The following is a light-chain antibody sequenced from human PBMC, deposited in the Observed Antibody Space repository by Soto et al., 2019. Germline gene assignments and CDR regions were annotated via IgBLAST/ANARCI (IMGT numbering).Light chain of an antibody. CDR3: QQYSIFSLT. V-gene: IGKV1-5*01. J-gene: IGKJ1*01. CDR2: QCS. CDR1: QSIGGW. Sequence: DIQMTQSPSTLSASVGDRVTITCRASQSIGGWLAWYQQKPGKAPRLLLYQCSTLQSGVPSRFSGSGSSTHFTLTISSLQPDDFATYYCQQYSIFSLTFGQGTKVEV.